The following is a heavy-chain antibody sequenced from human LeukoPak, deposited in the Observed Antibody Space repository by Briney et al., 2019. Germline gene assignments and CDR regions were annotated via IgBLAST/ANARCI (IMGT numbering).Heavy chain of an antibody. D-gene: IGHD5-18*01. V-gene: IGHV3-30*02. CDR1: GFTFSSYG. J-gene: IGHJ4*02. CDR2: IRYDGSNK. CDR3: AKSRGYSYGYEAYFDY. Sequence: GGSLRLSCAASGFTFSSYGMHWVRQAPGKGLEWVAFIRYDGSNKYYADPVKGRFTISRDNSKNTLYLQMNSLRAEDTAVYYCAKSRGYSYGYEAYFDYWGQGTLVTVSS.